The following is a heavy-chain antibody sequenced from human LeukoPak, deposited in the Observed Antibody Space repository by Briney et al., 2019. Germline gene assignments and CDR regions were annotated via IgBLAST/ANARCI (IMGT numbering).Heavy chain of an antibody. CDR3: ASATEWELPIGFDY. Sequence: GESLKISCKSSGYSFTNYWIGWVRQMPGKGLEWMGFIYPSDSDTRYSPSFQGQVTISADKSISTAYLQWSSLKASDTAMYYCASATEWELPIGFDYWGQGTLVTVSS. CDR1: GYSFTNYW. J-gene: IGHJ4*02. D-gene: IGHD1-26*01. V-gene: IGHV5-51*01. CDR2: IYPSDSDT.